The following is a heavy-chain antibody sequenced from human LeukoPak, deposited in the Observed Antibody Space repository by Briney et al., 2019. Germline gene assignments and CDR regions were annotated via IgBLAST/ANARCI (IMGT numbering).Heavy chain of an antibody. V-gene: IGHV3-30*02. CDR3: VKDLPVLHS. Sequence: GGSLRLSCAASGFTFNSFAMHWVRQAPGKGLEHLAFIQSDGSDKYYADSVKGRFTISRDNSKNTLYLQMNGLRGDDTAVYYCVKDLPVLHSWGQGTMVTVSS. CDR1: GFTFNSFA. D-gene: IGHD3-16*01. CDR2: IQSDGSDK. J-gene: IGHJ3*01.